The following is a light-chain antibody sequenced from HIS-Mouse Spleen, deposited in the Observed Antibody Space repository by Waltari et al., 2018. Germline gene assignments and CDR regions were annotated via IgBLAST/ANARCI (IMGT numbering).Light chain of an antibody. CDR3: QSADSSGTYSVV. CDR2: KDS. V-gene: IGLV3-25*03. Sequence: SYELTQPPSVSVSPGQTARITCSGDALPRQYAYWYQQKPGQAPVLVIYKDSERPSGIPERFSGSSSGTTVTLPISGVQAEDEADYYCQSADSSGTYSVVFGGGTKLTVL. CDR1: ALPRQY. J-gene: IGLJ2*01.